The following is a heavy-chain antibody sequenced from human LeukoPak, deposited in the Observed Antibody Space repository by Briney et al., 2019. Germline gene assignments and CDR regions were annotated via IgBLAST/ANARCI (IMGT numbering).Heavy chain of an antibody. CDR1: GFTFSSYV. Sequence: GGSLRLSCAASGFTFSSYVMSWVRQAPGKGLEWVSVMYSGGHTYYADSVKGRFTISRDNSKNTLYLQMNSLRAEDTAVYYCASCVMTMAGLFNYWGQGALITVSS. V-gene: IGHV3-66*01. J-gene: IGHJ4*02. D-gene: IGHD5-24*01. CDR3: ASCVMTMAGLFNY. CDR2: MYSGGHT.